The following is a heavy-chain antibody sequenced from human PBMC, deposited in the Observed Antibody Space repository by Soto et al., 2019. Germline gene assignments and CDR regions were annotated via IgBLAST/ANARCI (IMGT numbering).Heavy chain of an antibody. J-gene: IGHJ4*02. CDR3: ARGRPSTLITYCSGGSCFEFDY. D-gene: IGHD2-15*01. V-gene: IGHV3-33*01. Sequence: QVQLVESGGGVVQPGRSLRLSCAASGFTFSSYGMHWVRQAPGKGLEWGAVIWYDGSNKYYADSVKGRFTISRDNSKNTLYLQMNSLRAEDTAVYYCARGRPSTLITYCSGGSCFEFDYWGQGTLVTVSS. CDR2: IWYDGSNK. CDR1: GFTFSSYG.